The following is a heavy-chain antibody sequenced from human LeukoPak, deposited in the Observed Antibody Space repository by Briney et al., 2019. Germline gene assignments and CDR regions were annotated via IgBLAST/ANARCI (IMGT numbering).Heavy chain of an antibody. D-gene: IGHD2-15*01. V-gene: IGHV3-23*01. CDR1: GFTFSSYA. CDR2: ISGSGGST. Sequence: GGPLRLSCAASGFTFSSYAMSWVRQAPGKGLEWVSAISGSGGSTYYADSVKGRFTISRDNSKNTLYLQMSSLRDEDTALYYCARGYAAIPDWGQGTLVTVSS. CDR3: ARGYAAIPD. J-gene: IGHJ4*02.